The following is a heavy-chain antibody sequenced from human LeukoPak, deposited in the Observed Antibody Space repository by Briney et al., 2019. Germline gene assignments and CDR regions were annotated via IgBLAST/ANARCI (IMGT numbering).Heavy chain of an antibody. V-gene: IGHV4-39*07. J-gene: IGHJ6*03. D-gene: IGHD6-6*01. CDR1: GGSISSSSYY. Sequence: SETLSLTCTVSGGSISSSSYYWGWIRQPPGKGLEWIGSIYYSGSTYYNPSLKSRVTISVDTSKNQFSLKLSSVTAADTAVYYCARYRYSSSSYYYYYMDVWGKGTTVTVSS. CDR2: IYYSGST. CDR3: ARYRYSSSSYYYYYMDV.